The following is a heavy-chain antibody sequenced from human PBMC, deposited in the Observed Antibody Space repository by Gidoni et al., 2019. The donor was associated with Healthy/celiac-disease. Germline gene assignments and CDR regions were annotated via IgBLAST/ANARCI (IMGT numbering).Heavy chain of an antibody. CDR2: IIPIFGTT. J-gene: IGHJ6*02. D-gene: IGHD3-10*01. CDR3: ATYASGSTHYYVMDV. CDR1: GGTFSRFP. V-gene: IGHV1-69*01. Sequence: QVQLVQSGAEVKKPGSSVKVSCKASGGTFSRFPISWVRQAPGQGLEWMGGIIPIFGTTNYAQKFQDRVTITADESTNTAYMELSSLRSEDTAVYYCATYASGSTHYYVMDVWGQGTTVTVSS.